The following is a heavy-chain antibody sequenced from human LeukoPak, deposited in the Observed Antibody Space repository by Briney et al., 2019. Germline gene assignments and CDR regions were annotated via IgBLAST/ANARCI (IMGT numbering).Heavy chain of an antibody. CDR3: ARVETIFGVVSYYFDS. CDR1: GFTFSDHY. V-gene: IGHV3-72*01. D-gene: IGHD3-3*01. J-gene: IGHJ4*02. Sequence: PGGFLRLSCAASGFTFSDHYMDWVRQAPGKGLEWVGRTRNKANSYTTEYAASVKGRFTISRDDSKNSLYLQMNSLRAEDTAVYYCARVETIFGVVSYYFDSWGQGTLVTVSS. CDR2: TRNKANSYTT.